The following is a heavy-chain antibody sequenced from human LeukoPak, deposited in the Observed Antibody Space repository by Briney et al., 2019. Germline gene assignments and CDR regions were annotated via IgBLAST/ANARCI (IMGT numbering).Heavy chain of an antibody. CDR3: AKDIGYSSSSGVDY. CDR2: ISWNSGSI. CDR1: GFTFEDYA. D-gene: IGHD6-6*01. V-gene: IGHV3-9*01. Sequence: GRSLRLSCAASGFTFEDYAMHWVRQAPGKGLEWVSGISWNSGSIGYADSVKGRFTISRDNDKNSLYLQMNSLRTEDTALYYCAKDIGYSSSSGVDYWGQGTLVTVSS. J-gene: IGHJ4*02.